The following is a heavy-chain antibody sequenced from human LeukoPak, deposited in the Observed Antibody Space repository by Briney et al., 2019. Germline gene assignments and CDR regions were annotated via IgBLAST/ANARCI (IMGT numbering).Heavy chain of an antibody. CDR2: IYSGGST. CDR3: ARVGSSPQTMKEAGVVFNF. J-gene: IGHJ3*01. Sequence: PGGSLRLSCAASGFTVSSNYMSWVRQAPGKGLEWVSVIYSGGSTYYADSVKGRFTISRDNSKNTLYLQMNSLRAEDTAVYYCARVGSSPQTMKEAGVVFNFWAKGTM. D-gene: IGHD2-21*01. V-gene: IGHV3-66*01. CDR1: GFTVSSNY.